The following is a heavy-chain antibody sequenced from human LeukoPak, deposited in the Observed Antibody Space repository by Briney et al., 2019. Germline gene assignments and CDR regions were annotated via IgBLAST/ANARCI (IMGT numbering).Heavy chain of an antibody. D-gene: IGHD2-2*01. CDR1: GFAFSSYA. CDR2: ISGSGGST. J-gene: IGHJ6*02. Sequence: PGGSLRLSCAASGFAFSSYAMSWVRQAPGKGLEWVSAISGSGGSTYYADSVKGRFTISRDNSKNTLYLQMNSLRAEDTAVYYCAKGVVPAAPELYYYYYGMDVWGQGTTVTVSS. CDR3: AKGVVPAAPELYYYYYGMDV. V-gene: IGHV3-23*01.